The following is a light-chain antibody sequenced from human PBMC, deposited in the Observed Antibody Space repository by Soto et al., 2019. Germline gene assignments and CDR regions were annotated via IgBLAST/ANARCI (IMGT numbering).Light chain of an antibody. J-gene: IGLJ3*02. V-gene: IGLV1-47*01. Sequence: QSVLTQPPSASGTPGQRVSISCSGSSSNIGSYSVYWYQQLPGSAPRLLMYGENQRPSGVLDRFSGSRSGTSASLAISGLRSEDEANYYCAAWDSSLTARVFGGGTKLTVL. CDR1: SSNIGSYS. CDR2: GEN. CDR3: AAWDSSLTARV.